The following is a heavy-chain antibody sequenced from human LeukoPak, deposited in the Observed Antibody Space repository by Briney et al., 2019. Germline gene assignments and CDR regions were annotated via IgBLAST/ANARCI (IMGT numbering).Heavy chain of an antibody. CDR2: MNPNSGNT. J-gene: IGHJ4*02. D-gene: IGHD3-3*01. V-gene: IGHV1-8*01. CDR3: ARGTLYYDFWSGYYSFDY. Sequence: GPVKVSCKASGYTFTSYDISWVRQATGQGLEWMGWMNPNSGNTGYAQKFQGRVTMTRNTSISTAYMELSSLRSEDTAVYYCARGTLYYDFWSGYYSFDYWGQGTLVTVSS. CDR1: GYTFTSYD.